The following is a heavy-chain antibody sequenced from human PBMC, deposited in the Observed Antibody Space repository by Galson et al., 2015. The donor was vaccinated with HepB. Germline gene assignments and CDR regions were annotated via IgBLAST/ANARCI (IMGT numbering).Heavy chain of an antibody. V-gene: IGHV1-69*13. D-gene: IGHD2-2*01. CDR1: GGTFSSYA. J-gene: IGHJ6*02. CDR3: ARGVVVVPAAWRYYYGMDV. CDR2: IIPIFGTA. Sequence: SVKVSCKASGGTFSSYAISWVRQAPGQGLEWMGGIIPIFGTANYAQKFQGRVTITADESTSTAYMELSSLRSEDTAVYYCARGVVVVPAAWRYYYGMDVWGQGTTVTVSS.